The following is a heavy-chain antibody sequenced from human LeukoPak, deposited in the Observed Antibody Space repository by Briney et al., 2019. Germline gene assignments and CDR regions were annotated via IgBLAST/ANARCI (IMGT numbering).Heavy chain of an antibody. CDR3: ARASGSSGWYSIY. J-gene: IGHJ4*02. CDR1: GFTFSSYS. Sequence: PGGSLRLSCAASGFTFSSYSMNWVRQAPGQGLEWVSSISSSSSYIYYADSVKGRFTISRDNATNSLYLQMNSLRAEDTAVYYCARASGSSGWYSIYWGQGTLVTVSS. CDR2: ISSSSSYI. V-gene: IGHV3-21*01. D-gene: IGHD6-19*01.